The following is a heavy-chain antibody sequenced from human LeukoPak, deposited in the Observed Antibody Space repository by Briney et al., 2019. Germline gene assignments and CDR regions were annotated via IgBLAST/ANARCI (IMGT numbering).Heavy chain of an antibody. J-gene: IGHJ6*02. CDR3: ARGHYGMDV. CDR2: ILNSADTI. V-gene: IGHV3-11*01. Sequence: PGGSLRLSCAASGFTFSDHYMSWVRQAPGKGLEWVSYILNSADTIYYADSVKGRFTISRDNAKNSVYLQMNSLRADDTAVYYCARGHYGMDVWGQGTTVTVSS. CDR1: GFTFSDHY.